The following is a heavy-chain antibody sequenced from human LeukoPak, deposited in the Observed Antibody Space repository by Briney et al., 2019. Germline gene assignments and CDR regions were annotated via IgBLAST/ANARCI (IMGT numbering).Heavy chain of an antibody. D-gene: IGHD2-2*01. CDR2: INPNSGGT. J-gene: IGHJ6*02. CDR3: ARVVNYYYGMDV. CDR1: GYTFTGYY. Sequence: ASVKVSCKASGYTFTGYYMHWVRQAPGKGLEWMGWINPNSGGTNYAQKFQGRVTMTRDTSISTAYMELSRPRSDDTAVYYCARVVNYYYGMDVWGQGTTVTVSS. V-gene: IGHV1-2*02.